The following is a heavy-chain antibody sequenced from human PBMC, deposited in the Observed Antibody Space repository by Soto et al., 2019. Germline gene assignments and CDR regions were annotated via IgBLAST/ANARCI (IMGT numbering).Heavy chain of an antibody. CDR3: AASYRGSYYYYGMDV. Sequence: QVQLVQSGAEVKKPGSSVKVSCKASGGTFSSYAISWVRQAPGQGLEWMGGIIPIFGTANYAQKFQGRVTITADESTSKVYMELSSLRSEDTAVYYCAASYRGSYYYYGMDVWGQGTTVTVSS. D-gene: IGHD3-10*01. CDR2: IIPIFGTA. CDR1: GGTFSSYA. V-gene: IGHV1-69*12. J-gene: IGHJ6*02.